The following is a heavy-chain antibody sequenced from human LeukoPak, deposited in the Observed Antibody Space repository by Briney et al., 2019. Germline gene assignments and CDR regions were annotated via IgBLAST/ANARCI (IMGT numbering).Heavy chain of an antibody. V-gene: IGHV3-7*03. CDR3: ARDASESSDGWYYFDY. Sequence: GGSLTLSCAVSGFSFTTSWMNWVRQAPGKGVEWVAMIKGDESQSYYVDSVRSRFTISRDNAKGSLYLQMNSLRAEDTAVYYCARDASESSDGWYYFDYWGQGALVTVSS. J-gene: IGHJ4*02. CDR2: IKGDESQS. D-gene: IGHD5-24*01. CDR1: GFSFTTSW.